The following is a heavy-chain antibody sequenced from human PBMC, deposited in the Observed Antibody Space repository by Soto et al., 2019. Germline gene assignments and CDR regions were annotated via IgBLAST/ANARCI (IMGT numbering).Heavy chain of an antibody. CDR3: ARDRPTFEVSAYIVVVPAAFYYYGMDV. V-gene: IGHV1-2*02. CDR2: INPNSGGT. Sequence: ASGKVSWKASGYTFTGYYMHWVRQAPGQGLEWMGWINPNSGGTNYAQKFQGRVTMTRDTSISTAYMELSRLRSDDTAVYYCARDRPTFEVSAYIVVVPAAFYYYGMDVWGQGTTVTSP. D-gene: IGHD2-2*01. CDR1: GYTFTGYY. J-gene: IGHJ6*02.